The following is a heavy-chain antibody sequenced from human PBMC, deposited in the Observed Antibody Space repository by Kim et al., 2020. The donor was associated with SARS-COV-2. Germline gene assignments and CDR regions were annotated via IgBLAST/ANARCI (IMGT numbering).Heavy chain of an antibody. Sequence: DSAKGRCTISRDNSKNTLCLQMSSLRAEDTAVYYCVKEPVIAASGDAFEIWGQGTMVTVSS. J-gene: IGHJ3*02. V-gene: IGHV3-64D*09. D-gene: IGHD6-6*01. CDR3: VKEPVIAASGDAFEI.